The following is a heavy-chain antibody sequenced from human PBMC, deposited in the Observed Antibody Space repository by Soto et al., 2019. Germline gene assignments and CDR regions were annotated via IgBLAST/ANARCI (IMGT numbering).Heavy chain of an antibody. CDR3: ARDRNKTHYYYYMDV. CDR2: INSDGSST. V-gene: IGHV3-74*01. Sequence: GGSLRLSCAASGFTFSSYWMHWVRQAPGKGLVWVSRINSDGSSTSYADSVKGRFTISRDNAKNTLYLQMNSLRAEDTAVYYCARDRNKTHYYYYMDVWGKGTTVTV. CDR1: GFTFSSYW. J-gene: IGHJ6*03. D-gene: IGHD4-4*01.